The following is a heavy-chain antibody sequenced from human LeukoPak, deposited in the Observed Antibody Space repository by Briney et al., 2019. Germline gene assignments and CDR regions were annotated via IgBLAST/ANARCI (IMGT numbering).Heavy chain of an antibody. Sequence: SETLSLTCAVYGGSFSGYYWSWIRQPPGKGLEWIGEINHSGSTNYNPSLKSRVTISVDTSKNQFSLKLSSVTAADTAVYYCARHPYCGGDCFRNWFDPWGQGALVTVSS. CDR1: GGSFSGYY. D-gene: IGHD2-21*02. CDR2: INHSGST. J-gene: IGHJ5*02. CDR3: ARHPYCGGDCFRNWFDP. V-gene: IGHV4-34*01.